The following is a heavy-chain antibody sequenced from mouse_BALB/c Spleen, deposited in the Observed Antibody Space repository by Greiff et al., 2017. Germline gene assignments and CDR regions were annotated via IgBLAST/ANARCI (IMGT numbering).Heavy chain of an antibody. CDR3: AREGGYDAWFAY. D-gene: IGHD2-2*01. J-gene: IGHJ3*01. CDR1: GFTFSSFG. Sequence: EVKLMESGGGLVQPGGSRKLSCAASGFTFSSFGMHWVRQAPEKGLEWVAYISSGSSTIYYADTVKGRFTISRDNPKNTLFLQMTSLRSEDTAMYYCAREGGYDAWFAYWGQGTLVTVSA. CDR2: ISSGSSTI. V-gene: IGHV5-17*02.